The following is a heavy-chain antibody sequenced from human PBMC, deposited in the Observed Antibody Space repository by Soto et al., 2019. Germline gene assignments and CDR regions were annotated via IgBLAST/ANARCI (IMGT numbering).Heavy chain of an antibody. CDR1: GGTFSSYA. J-gene: IGHJ2*01. CDR3: ARAFVGRSYWYFDL. CDR2: ILPIFGTA. D-gene: IGHD1-26*01. V-gene: IGHV1-69*01. Sequence: QVQLVQSGAEVKKPGSSVKVSCKASGGTFSSYALSWVRQAPGQGLEWMGGILPIFGTANYAQKFQCRVTNTADESTSTAYMELSSLRSEDTAVYYGARAFVGRSYWYFDLWGLGTLVTVSS.